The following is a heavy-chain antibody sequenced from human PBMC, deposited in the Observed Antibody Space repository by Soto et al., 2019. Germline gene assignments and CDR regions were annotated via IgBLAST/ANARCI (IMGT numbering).Heavy chain of an antibody. J-gene: IGHJ6*02. CDR3: AREYSSSWRQGIDYYYGMDV. CDR2: MNPNSGNT. CDR1: GYTFTSYD. Sequence: GASVKVSCKASGYTFTSYDINWVRQATGQGLEWMGWMNPNSGNTGYAQKFQGRVTMTRNTSISTAYMELSSLRSEDTAVYYCAREYSSSWRQGIDYYYGMDVWGQGTTVTVSS. V-gene: IGHV1-8*01. D-gene: IGHD6-13*01.